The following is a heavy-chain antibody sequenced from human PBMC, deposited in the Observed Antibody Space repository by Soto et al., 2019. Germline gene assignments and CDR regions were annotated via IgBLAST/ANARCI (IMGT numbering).Heavy chain of an antibody. V-gene: IGHV1-18*01. CDR1: GYTFTSYG. CDR2: ISAYNGNT. D-gene: IGHD6-6*01. CDR3: ARDRSSSSFKYDPSDY. J-gene: IGHJ4*02. Sequence: QVQLVQSGAEVKKPGASVKVSCKASGYTFTSYGISWVRQAPGQGLEWMGWISAYNGNTNYAQKLQGRVTMTTDTSTSTAYIELRSLRSDDTAVYYCARDRSSSSFKYDPSDYWGQGTLVTVSS.